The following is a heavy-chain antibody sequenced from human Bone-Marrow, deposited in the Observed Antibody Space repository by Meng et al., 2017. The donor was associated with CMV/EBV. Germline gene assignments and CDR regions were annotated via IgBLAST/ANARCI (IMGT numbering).Heavy chain of an antibody. V-gene: IGHV1-46*01. CDR3: ASVSSIAARPFDY. Sequence: ASVKVSCKASGYTFTSYYMHWVRQAPGQGLEWTGIINPSGGSTSYAQKFQGRVTMTRDTSTSTVYMELSSLRSEDTAVYYCASVSSIAARPFDYWGQGTLVTVSS. CDR1: GYTFTSYY. CDR2: INPSGGST. D-gene: IGHD6-6*01. J-gene: IGHJ4*02.